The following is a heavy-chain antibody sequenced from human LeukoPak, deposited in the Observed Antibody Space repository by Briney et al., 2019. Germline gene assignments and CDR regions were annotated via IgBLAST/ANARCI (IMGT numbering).Heavy chain of an antibody. Sequence: SQTLSLTCVISGDSVSINNATWNWIRQSPSRGLEWLGRTYYRSKWYNDYAVSVKSRITINPDTSKNQFSLQLNSMTPEDTAIYYCVRSTLYFDYWGQGTLVTVSS. J-gene: IGHJ4*02. V-gene: IGHV6-1*01. CDR2: TYYRSKWYN. CDR3: VRSTLYFDY. CDR1: GDSVSINNAT.